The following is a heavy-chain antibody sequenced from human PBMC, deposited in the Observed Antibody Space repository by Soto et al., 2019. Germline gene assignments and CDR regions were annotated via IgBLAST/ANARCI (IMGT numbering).Heavy chain of an antibody. D-gene: IGHD3-10*01. CDR3: ARQITMVRGVLDY. CDR2: IIPIFGTA. V-gene: IGHV1-69*13. J-gene: IGHJ4*02. Sequence: SVKVSCKASGGTFSSYAISWVRQAPGQGLEWMGGIIPIFGTANYAQKFQGRVTITADESTSTAYMELSSLRSEDTAVYYCARQITMVRGVLDYWGQGTLVTVSS. CDR1: GGTFSSYA.